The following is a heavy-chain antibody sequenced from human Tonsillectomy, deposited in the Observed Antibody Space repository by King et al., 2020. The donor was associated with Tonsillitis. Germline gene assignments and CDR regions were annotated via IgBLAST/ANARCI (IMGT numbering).Heavy chain of an antibody. D-gene: IGHD6-13*01. J-gene: IGHJ4*02. CDR2: ISYDGSNK. CDR3: ARASLSSSWNEDY. Sequence: VQLVESGGGVVQPGRSLRLSCAASGFTFSSYAMHWVRQAPGKGLEWVAVISYDGSNKYYADSVKGRFTISRDNSKNTLYLQMNSLRAEDTAVYYCARASLSSSWNEDYWGQGTLVTVSS. V-gene: IGHV3-30-3*01. CDR1: GFTFSSYA.